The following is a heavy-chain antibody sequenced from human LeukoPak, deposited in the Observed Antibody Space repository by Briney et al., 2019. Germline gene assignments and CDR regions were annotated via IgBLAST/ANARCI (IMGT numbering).Heavy chain of an antibody. J-gene: IGHJ4*02. D-gene: IGHD2-15*01. CDR1: GYSFTSYG. CDR3: ARVPSGGPFDY. Sequence: ASVKVSCKASGYSFTSYGISWVRQAPGQGLEWMGWISAYNGNTNYAQRLQGRVTMATDTSTSTAYMELRSLTSDDTAVYYCARVPSGGPFDYWGQGTLVTVSS. CDR2: ISAYNGNT. V-gene: IGHV1-18*01.